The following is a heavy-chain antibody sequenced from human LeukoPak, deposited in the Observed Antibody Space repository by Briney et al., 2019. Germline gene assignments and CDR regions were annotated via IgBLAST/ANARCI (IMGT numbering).Heavy chain of an antibody. CDR1: GFTFSDYS. Sequence: PGGSLRLSCAASGFTFSDYSMNWVRQAPGKGLEWVSSITSSGTYIYYADSVKGRFTISRDNAKNSLYLQMNSLRAEDTAVYYCARARGDYGDPLGYFDYWGQGTLVTVSS. CDR2: ITSSGTYI. J-gene: IGHJ4*02. D-gene: IGHD4-17*01. CDR3: ARARGDYGDPLGYFDY. V-gene: IGHV3-21*01.